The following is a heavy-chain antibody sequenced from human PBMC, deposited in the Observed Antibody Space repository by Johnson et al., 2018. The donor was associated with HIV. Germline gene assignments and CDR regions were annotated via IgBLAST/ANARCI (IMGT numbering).Heavy chain of an antibody. CDR2: INWNGGST. D-gene: IGHD3-10*01. CDR1: GFTFDDYG. Sequence: VQLVESGGGVVLPGGSLRVSCAASGFTFDDYGMSWVRQAPGKGLEWVSGINWNGGSTGYADSVKGRFTISRDNAKNSLYLQMNSLRAEDTAFYYCARNYGSGSYFCNDAFDMWGQGTMVTVSS. V-gene: IGHV3-20*04. J-gene: IGHJ3*02. CDR3: ARNYGSGSYFCNDAFDM.